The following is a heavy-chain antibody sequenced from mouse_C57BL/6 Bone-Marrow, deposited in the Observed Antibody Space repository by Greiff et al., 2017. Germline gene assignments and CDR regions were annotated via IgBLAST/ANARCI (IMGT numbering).Heavy chain of an antibody. Sequence: VQLQQSDAELVKPGASVKISCKASGYTFTDYSIHWLKQRPEQGLEWIGYIYPRDGSTKYNEKFKGKATLTTDKSSSTAYMQLNSLTSEDSAVYFCARRTGYYFDYWGQGTTLTVSS. CDR1: GYTFTDYS. CDR2: IYPRDGST. CDR3: ARRTGYYFDY. J-gene: IGHJ2*01. V-gene: IGHV1-78*01. D-gene: IGHD4-1*01.